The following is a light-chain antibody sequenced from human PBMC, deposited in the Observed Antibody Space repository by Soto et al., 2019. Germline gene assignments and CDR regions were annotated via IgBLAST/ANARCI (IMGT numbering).Light chain of an antibody. CDR1: QSVNSNY. V-gene: IGKV3-20*01. Sequence: EIVLTQSPGTLSLSPGERATLSCRASQSVNSNYLAWYQQKPGQGPRLLMYGASSRATGIPDRFSGSGSGTAFTLTISRLEPEDFAVYYWQQYDNSPRTFGQGTKVEIK. CDR3: QQYDNSPRT. J-gene: IGKJ1*01. CDR2: GAS.